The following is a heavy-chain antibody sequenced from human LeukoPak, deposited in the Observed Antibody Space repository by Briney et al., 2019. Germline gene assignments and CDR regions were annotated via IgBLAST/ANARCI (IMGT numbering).Heavy chain of an antibody. CDR1: GFTFSDYG. V-gene: IGHV3-23*01. Sequence: GGSLRLSCEASGFTFSDYGMYWVRQAPGKGLEWVSAISGSGGSTYYADSVKGRFTISRDNSKNTLYLQMNSLRAEDTAVYYCARDLTATVTHYPWGQGTLVTVSS. CDR3: ARDLTATVTHYP. D-gene: IGHD4-17*01. J-gene: IGHJ5*02. CDR2: ISGSGGST.